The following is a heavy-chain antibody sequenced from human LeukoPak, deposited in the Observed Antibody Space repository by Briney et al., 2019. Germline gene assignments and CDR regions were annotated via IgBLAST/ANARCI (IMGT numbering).Heavy chain of an antibody. CDR3: ARHPGGSYGFDY. CDR1: GYSITSGYY. CDR2: IYHSAST. V-gene: IGHV4-38-2*01. Sequence: SETLSLTCGVSGYSITSGYYWCWRRLPPGKGLEWIGSIYHSASTHYNPSLKSRVTISGDTSKNQSSLKLSSVTAADTAVYYCARHPGGSYGFDYWGQGTLVTVSS. D-gene: IGHD1-26*01. J-gene: IGHJ4*02.